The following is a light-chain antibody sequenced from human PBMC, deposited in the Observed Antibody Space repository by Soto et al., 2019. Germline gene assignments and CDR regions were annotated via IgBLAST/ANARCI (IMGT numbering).Light chain of an antibody. V-gene: IGLV2-23*01. CDR3: GTWDSSLSAWV. J-gene: IGLJ3*02. Sequence: QSVLTQPASVSGSPGQSITISCTGTYSDVGSYNLVSWYQHHPGKAPKLIIYEGSKRPSGVSNRFSGSKSGITASLTVSGLQAEDEADYYCGTWDSSLSAWVFGGGTKVTVL. CDR1: YSDVGSYNL. CDR2: EGS.